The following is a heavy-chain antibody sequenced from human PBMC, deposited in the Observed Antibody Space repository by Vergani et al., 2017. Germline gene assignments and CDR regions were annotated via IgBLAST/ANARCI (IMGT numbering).Heavy chain of an antibody. V-gene: IGHV3-23*01. CDR1: GFTFSSHA. CDR2: IKNNGDST. J-gene: IGHJ4*02. CDR3: GRGSDNYN. D-gene: IGHD5-24*01. Sequence: EVQLLQSEGAVVQPGGSLRLSCVASGFTFSSHAMSWVRQGHGQGLEWVSSIKNNGDSTHYADSVKGRFTISRDNSKNNLYLQMNSLRVEDTAVYYCGRGSDNYNWGQGTLVTVSS.